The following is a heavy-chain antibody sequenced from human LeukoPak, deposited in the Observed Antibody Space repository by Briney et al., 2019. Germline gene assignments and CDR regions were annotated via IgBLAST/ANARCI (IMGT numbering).Heavy chain of an antibody. J-gene: IGHJ4*02. Sequence: GASVKVSCKASGYTFTTYGISWVRQAPGQGLEWMGWINPYNGNTNFAPKVQGRVTMTTDTSTSTVYMELRSLRSDDTAVYYCARGFDSSGYYVPFDYWGQGTLVTVSS. CDR3: ARGFDSSGYYVPFDY. CDR2: INPYNGNT. D-gene: IGHD3-22*01. V-gene: IGHV1-18*01. CDR1: GYTFTTYG.